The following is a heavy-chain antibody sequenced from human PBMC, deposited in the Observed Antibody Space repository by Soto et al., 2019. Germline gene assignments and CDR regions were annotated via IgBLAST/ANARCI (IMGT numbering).Heavy chain of an antibody. D-gene: IGHD6-13*01. V-gene: IGHV3-48*01. CDR3: ARHPERIAQIGWFDP. CDR1: GVTLRSLS. CDR2: ISSSSSTI. J-gene: IGHJ5*02. Sequence: AGGVLRLSCAASGVTLRSLSINRVRQAPGKGLEWVSYISSSSSTIYYADSVKGRFTISRDNAKNSLYLQMNSLRAEDTAVYYCARHPERIAQIGWFDPWGQGTLVTVSS.